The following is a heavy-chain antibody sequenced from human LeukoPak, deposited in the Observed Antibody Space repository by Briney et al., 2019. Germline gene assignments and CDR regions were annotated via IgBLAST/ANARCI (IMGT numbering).Heavy chain of an antibody. Sequence: SETLSLTCAVYGGSFSGYYWSWIRQPPGKGLEWIGEINHSGSTNYNPSLKSRVTISVDTSKNQFSLKLSSVTAADTAVYYCARYVADFWSGYRWDYWGQGTLVTVSS. CDR3: ARYVADFWSGYRWDY. V-gene: IGHV4-34*01. J-gene: IGHJ4*02. CDR1: GGSFSGYY. D-gene: IGHD3-3*01. CDR2: INHSGST.